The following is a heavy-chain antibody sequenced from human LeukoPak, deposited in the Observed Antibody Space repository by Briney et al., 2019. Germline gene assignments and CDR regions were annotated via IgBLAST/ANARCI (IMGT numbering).Heavy chain of an antibody. CDR3: TRLYSDFWI. D-gene: IGHD3-3*01. J-gene: IGHJ4*02. Sequence: GGSLKLSCAASGFTFSRSAMHWVRQASGKGLEWVGRIRSKANSYATAYAASVKGRFTISRDDSKNTAYLQMNSLKTEDTAVYYCTRLYSDFWIWGQGALVTVSS. CDR2: IRSKANSYAT. V-gene: IGHV3-73*01. CDR1: GFTFSRSA.